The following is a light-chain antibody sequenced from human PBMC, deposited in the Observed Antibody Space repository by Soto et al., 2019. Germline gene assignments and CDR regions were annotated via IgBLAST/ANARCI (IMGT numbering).Light chain of an antibody. Sequence: EIVLTQSPATLSLSPGERATLSCRASQSVRTNLAWYQQKPGQAPRLLIYDASNRATDIPARFSGSGSGTDFTLTISSLEPEDFEVYYCQQRRNWLFTFGPGTKVDIK. CDR1: QSVRTN. J-gene: IGKJ3*01. CDR2: DAS. CDR3: QQRRNWLFT. V-gene: IGKV3-11*01.